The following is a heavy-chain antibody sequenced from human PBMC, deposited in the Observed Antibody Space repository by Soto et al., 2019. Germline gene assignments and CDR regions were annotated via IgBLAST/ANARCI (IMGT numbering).Heavy chain of an antibody. CDR1: GFTFGDYA. CDR2: IRSKAYGGTT. D-gene: IGHD3-3*01. CDR3: TRGYDFWSGYYTTENNWFDP. V-gene: IGHV3-49*03. Sequence: GGSLRLSCTASGFTFGDYAMSWFRQAPGKGLEWVGFIRSKAYGGTTEYAASVKGRFTISRDDSKSIAYLQMNSLKTEDTAVYYCTRGYDFWSGYYTTENNWFDPWGQGTLVTVSS. J-gene: IGHJ5*02.